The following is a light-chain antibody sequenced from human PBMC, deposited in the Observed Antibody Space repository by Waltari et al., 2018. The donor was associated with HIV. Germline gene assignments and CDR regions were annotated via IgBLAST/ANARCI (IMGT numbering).Light chain of an antibody. CDR2: DTT. CDR1: TGAVTTGHY. Sequence: QAVVTQEPSLTVSPGGTVTLPCGSSTGAVTTGHYAYWFQQMPGQAPRTLIYDTTHKPSWTPARFSGSLPGGKAALTLSGAQPEDEAEYYCLLSYSGARVFGGGTKLTVL. V-gene: IGLV7-46*01. J-gene: IGLJ3*02. CDR3: LLSYSGARV.